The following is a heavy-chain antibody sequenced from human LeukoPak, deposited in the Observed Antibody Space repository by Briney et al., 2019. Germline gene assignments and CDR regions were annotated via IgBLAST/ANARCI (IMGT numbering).Heavy chain of an antibody. CDR1: GFTFSSYG. V-gene: IGHV3-23*01. Sequence: GGSLRLSCAASGFTFSSYGMSWVREAPGKGLEGVSAISGSGGSTYYADSVKGRFTISRDNSKNTLYLQMNSLRAEDTAVYYCAKDIEVRHYFDYWGQGTLVTVSS. CDR3: AKDIEVRHYFDY. CDR2: ISGSGGST. D-gene: IGHD3-16*02. J-gene: IGHJ4*02.